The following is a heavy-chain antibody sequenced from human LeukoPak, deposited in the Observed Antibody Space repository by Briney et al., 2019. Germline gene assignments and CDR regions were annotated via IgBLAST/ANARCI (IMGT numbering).Heavy chain of an antibody. V-gene: IGHV3-66*04. D-gene: IGHD7-27*01. CDR3: VRHRSGPYLDY. J-gene: IGHJ4*02. CDR2: LHSDGIT. CDR1: GGSVWSSF. Sequence: GGSLRLSCVASGGSVWSSFRGWVRQAPGEGVEWVSILHSDGITDYVDSARGRFAISRDNSKDIFYLQMNSLRVEDTGVYYCVRHRSGPYLDYWGQGTLVTVSS.